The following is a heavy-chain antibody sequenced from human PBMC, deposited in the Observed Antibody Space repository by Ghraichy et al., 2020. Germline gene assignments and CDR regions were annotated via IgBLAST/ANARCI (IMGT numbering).Heavy chain of an antibody. CDR3: ASKSRAFDI. J-gene: IGHJ3*02. CDR1: GFTFSSYG. CDR2: IWYDGSNK. V-gene: IGHV3-33*01. Sequence: GGSLRLSCAASGFTFSSYGMHWVRQAPGKGLEWVAVIWYDGSNKYYADSVKGRFTISRDNSKNTLYLQMNSLRAEDTAVYYCASKSRAFDIWGQGTMVTVSS.